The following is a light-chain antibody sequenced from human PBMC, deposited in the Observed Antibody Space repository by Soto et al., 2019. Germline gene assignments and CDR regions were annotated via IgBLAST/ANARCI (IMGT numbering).Light chain of an antibody. J-gene: IGKJ1*01. V-gene: IGKV3-15*01. CDR1: QSVSSS. CDR3: QQYIQWPRT. Sequence: EIVMTQSPATLSVSPGERATLSCRASQSVSSSLAWYQQKPGQAPRLLIYDASTRATGIPARFSGSGSGTEFTLTISSLQSEDFAVYYCQQYIQWPRTFGQGTKVEIK. CDR2: DAS.